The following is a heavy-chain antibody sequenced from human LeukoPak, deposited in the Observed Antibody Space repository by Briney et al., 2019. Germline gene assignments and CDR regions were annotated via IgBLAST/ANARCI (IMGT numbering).Heavy chain of an antibody. CDR2: ISSSSSTI. J-gene: IGHJ2*01. V-gene: IGHV3-48*01. D-gene: IGHD4-17*01. Sequence: GGPLRLSCAASGFTFSSYSMNWVRQAPGKGLEWVSYISSSSSTIYYADSVKGRFTISRDNAKNSLYLQMNSLRAEDTAVYYCARTVTTYWYFDLWGRGTLVTVSS. CDR3: ARTVTTYWYFDL. CDR1: GFTFSSYS.